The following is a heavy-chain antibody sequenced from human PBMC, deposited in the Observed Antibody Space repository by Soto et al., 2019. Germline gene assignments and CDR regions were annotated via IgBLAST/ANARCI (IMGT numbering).Heavy chain of an antibody. CDR3: ARDNDRSLNWFDP. J-gene: IGHJ5*02. D-gene: IGHD2-8*01. CDR2: INAGNGNT. CDR1: GYTFTSYA. V-gene: IGHV1-3*01. Sequence: ASVKVSCKASGYTFTSYAMHWVRQAPGQRLEWMGWINAGNGNTKYSQKFQGRVTITRDTAASTAYMELSSLRSEDTAVYYCARDNDRSLNWFDPWGQGTLVTVSS.